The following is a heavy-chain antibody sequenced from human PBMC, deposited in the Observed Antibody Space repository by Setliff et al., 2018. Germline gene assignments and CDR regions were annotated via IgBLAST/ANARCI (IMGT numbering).Heavy chain of an antibody. D-gene: IGHD2-15*01. CDR1: GFMFSDYD. CDR3: ARTCSGSGCYAGLES. V-gene: IGHV3-30*04. Sequence: GGSLRLSCAASGFMFSDYDMHWVRQAPGKGLQWLAVLSFDGSHEYYGDSVKGRFTISRDNSKNTLYLQMNSLRPDDTAVYYCARTCSGSGCYAGLESWGQGTPVTVSS. J-gene: IGHJ4*02. CDR2: LSFDGSHE.